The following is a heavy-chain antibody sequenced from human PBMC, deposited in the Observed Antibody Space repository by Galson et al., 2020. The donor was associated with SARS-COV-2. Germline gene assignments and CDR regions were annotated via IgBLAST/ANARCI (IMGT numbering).Heavy chain of an antibody. Sequence: ASETLSLTCTVSGGSMNSSGYYWGWIRQTPGKGLEWIASVYYSGTRYYNPSLKSRVTLSVDTSKNQFSLKLKSVTAADTAVYYCASVYGSGLGGDFYFEYWGQGTLVTVSS. V-gene: IGHV4-39*01. CDR2: VYYSGTR. CDR3: ASVYGSGLGGDFYFEY. D-gene: IGHD3-10*01. CDR1: GGSMNSSGYY. J-gene: IGHJ4*02.